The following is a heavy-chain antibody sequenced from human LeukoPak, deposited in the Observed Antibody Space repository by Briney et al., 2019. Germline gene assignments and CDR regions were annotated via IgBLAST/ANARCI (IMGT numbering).Heavy chain of an antibody. CDR1: GGSISSGDYY. Sequence: SETLSLTCTVSGGSISSGDYYWSWIRQPLGKGLEWIGYIYYSGSTYYNPSLKSRVTISVDTSKNQFSLKLSSVTAADTAVYYCARDVPLEGWFGETLESYFDYWGQGTLVTVSS. CDR3: ARDVPLEGWFGETLESYFDY. J-gene: IGHJ4*02. D-gene: IGHD3-10*01. CDR2: IYYSGST. V-gene: IGHV4-30-4*01.